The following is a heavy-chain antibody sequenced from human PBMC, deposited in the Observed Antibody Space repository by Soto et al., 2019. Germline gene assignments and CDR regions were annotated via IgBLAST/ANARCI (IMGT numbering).Heavy chain of an antibody. CDR3: AQTMVARTPFFDH. D-gene: IGHD6-19*01. CDR1: GGSISRNY. CDR2: IYSTGAT. J-gene: IGHJ4*02. V-gene: IGHV4-4*07. Sequence: QVQLQESGPGLVKPSETLSLNCTVSGGSISRNYWSWIRQPAGKGLEWIGRIYSTGATNYNPSLKSRVSLSVDTSRNQFSLKLTSVTAADTAIYYCAQTMVARTPFFDHWGQGPRSPSPQ.